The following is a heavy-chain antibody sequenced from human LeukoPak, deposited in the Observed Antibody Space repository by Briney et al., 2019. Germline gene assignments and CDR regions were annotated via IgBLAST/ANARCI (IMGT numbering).Heavy chain of an antibody. CDR3: ARWIQLWKTNWFDP. Sequence: SETLSLTCTVSGGSISSSSYYWGWIRQPPGKGLEWIGSIYYSGSTYYNPSLKSRVTISVDTSKNQFSLKLSSVTAADTAVYYCARWIQLWKTNWFDPWGQGTRVIVSS. D-gene: IGHD5-18*01. J-gene: IGHJ5*02. V-gene: IGHV4-39*07. CDR1: GGSISSSSYY. CDR2: IYYSGST.